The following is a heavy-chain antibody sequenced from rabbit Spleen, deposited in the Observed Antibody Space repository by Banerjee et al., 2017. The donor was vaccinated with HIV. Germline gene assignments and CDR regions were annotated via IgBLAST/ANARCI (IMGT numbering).Heavy chain of an antibody. CDR1: GFSFSSNNY. J-gene: IGHJ4*01. CDR3: ARDDSDITGYQFNL. D-gene: IGHD7-1*01. CDR2: IKSGSGSA. Sequence: QSLEESGGDLVKPGASLTLTCTASGFSFSSNNYMCWVRQAPGKGLEWIACIKSGSGSAYYANWAKGRFTISKTSSTTVTLKMTSLTAADTATYFCARDDSDITGYQFNLWGPGTLVTVS. V-gene: IGHV1S40*01.